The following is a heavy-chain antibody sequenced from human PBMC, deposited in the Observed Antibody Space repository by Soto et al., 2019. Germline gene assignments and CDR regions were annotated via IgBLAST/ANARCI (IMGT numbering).Heavy chain of an antibody. D-gene: IGHD6-19*01. J-gene: IGHJ4*02. CDR2: IYYTGNT. CDR1: GGSISSYY. Sequence: PSETLSLTCTVSGGSISSYYWSWIRQPPGKGLEWIGYIYYTGNTNYNPSLKSRVTISVDTSKNQFSLKLTSLTAADTAVYYCARARKSSAVDFDYWGQGTLVTVSS. CDR3: ARARKSSAVDFDY. V-gene: IGHV4-59*01.